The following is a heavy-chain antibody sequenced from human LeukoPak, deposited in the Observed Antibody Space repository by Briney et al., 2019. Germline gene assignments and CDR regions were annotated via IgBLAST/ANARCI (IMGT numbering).Heavy chain of an antibody. D-gene: IGHD5-12*01. CDR1: GFTFSSYA. V-gene: IGHV3-23*01. J-gene: IGHJ4*02. Sequence: PGGSLRLSCAASGFTFSSYAMSWVRQAPGKGLEWVSSISNSGGRTFYTDSVKGRFTISRDNAKNSLYLQMNSLRAEDTAVYYCARSVDIDYWGQGTLVTVSS. CDR3: ARSVDIDY. CDR2: ISNSGGRT.